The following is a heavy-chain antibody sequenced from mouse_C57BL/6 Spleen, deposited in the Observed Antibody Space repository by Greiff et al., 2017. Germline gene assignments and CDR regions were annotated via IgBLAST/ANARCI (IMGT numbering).Heavy chain of an antibody. CDR1: GFTFSSYA. Sequence: EVKLVESGEGLVKPGGSLKLSCAASGFTFSSYAMSWVRQTPEMRLEWVAYISSGGDYIYYADTVKGRFTISRDYARNTLYLQMSSLKSEDTAMYYCTRDYYGSSPWFAYWGQGTLVTVSA. CDR2: ISSGGDYI. V-gene: IGHV5-9-1*02. CDR3: TRDYYGSSPWFAY. D-gene: IGHD1-1*01. J-gene: IGHJ3*01.